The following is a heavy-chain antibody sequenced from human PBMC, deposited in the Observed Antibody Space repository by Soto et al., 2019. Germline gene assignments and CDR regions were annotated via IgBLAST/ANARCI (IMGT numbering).Heavy chain of an antibody. V-gene: IGHV3-21*01. CDR3: AREVGATGYYYYYGMDV. CDR2: ISSSSSYI. CDR1: GFTFSSYS. Sequence: GSLRLSCAASGFTFSSYSMNWVRQAPGKGLEWVSSISSSSSYIYYADSVKGRFTISRDNAKNSLYLQMNSLRAEDTAVCYCAREVGATGYYYYYGMDVWGQGTTVTVSS. J-gene: IGHJ6*02. D-gene: IGHD1-26*01.